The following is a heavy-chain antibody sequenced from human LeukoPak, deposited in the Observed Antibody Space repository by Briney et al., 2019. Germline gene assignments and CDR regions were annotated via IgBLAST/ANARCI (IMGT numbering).Heavy chain of an antibody. J-gene: IGHJ4*02. Sequence: GGSLRLSCAASGFTFSISGMHWLRQTPGKGLQWVAVIWYDGSKAYYADSVKGRFTISRDNSKNTLYLQMNSLRAEDTAVYYCAGDTPPGGDYYFDYWGQGTLVIVSS. CDR3: AGDTPPGGDYYFDY. CDR1: GFTFSISG. D-gene: IGHD3-16*01. V-gene: IGHV3-33*01. CDR2: IWYDGSKA.